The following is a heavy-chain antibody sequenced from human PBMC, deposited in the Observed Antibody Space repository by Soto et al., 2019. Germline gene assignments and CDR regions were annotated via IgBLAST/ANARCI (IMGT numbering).Heavy chain of an antibody. CDR2: VSTSGEA. Sequence: PGGSLRLSCAASGFTLSYYDMNWVRQVRGKGLQWVSSVSTSGEAYYLASVKGRFIISRDNAYNSLNLQLNSLTADDTAVYYCAKGSPQIGGLDVWGQGTTVTVSS. D-gene: IGHD3-10*01. CDR1: GFTLSYYD. CDR3: AKGSPQIGGLDV. J-gene: IGHJ6*01. V-gene: IGHV3-13*01.